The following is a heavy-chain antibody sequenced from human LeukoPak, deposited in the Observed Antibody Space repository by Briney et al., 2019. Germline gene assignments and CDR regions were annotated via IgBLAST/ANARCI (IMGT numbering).Heavy chain of an antibody. J-gene: IGHJ4*02. Sequence: SETLSLTCAVYGGSFSGYYWSWIRQPPGKGLEWIGEINHSGSTNYNPSLKSRVIISVDTSKNQFSLKLSSVTAADTAVYYCARGGDIVVVPAATGPKGTFDYWGQGTLVTVSS. V-gene: IGHV4-34*01. CDR2: INHSGST. D-gene: IGHD2-2*01. CDR3: ARGGDIVVVPAATGPKGTFDY. CDR1: GGSFSGYY.